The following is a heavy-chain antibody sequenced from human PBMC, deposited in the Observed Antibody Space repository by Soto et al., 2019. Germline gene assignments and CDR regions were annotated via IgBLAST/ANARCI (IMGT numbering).Heavy chain of an antibody. CDR2: ISYDGSNK. CDR3: AKTPTYYYGSGSRGPFDY. Sequence: GGSLRLSCAASGFTFSSYGMHWVRQAPGKGLEWVAVISYDGSNKYYADSVKGRFTISRDNSKNTLYLQMNSLRAEDTAVYYCAKTPTYYYGSGSRGPFDYWGQGTLVTVSS. V-gene: IGHV3-30*18. CDR1: GFTFSSYG. J-gene: IGHJ4*02. D-gene: IGHD3-10*01.